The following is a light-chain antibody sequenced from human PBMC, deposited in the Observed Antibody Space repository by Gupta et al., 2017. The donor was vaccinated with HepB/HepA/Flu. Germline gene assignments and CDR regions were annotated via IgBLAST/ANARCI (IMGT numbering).Light chain of an antibody. CDR1: QSLPHSNGYNY. CDR3: MQALQTPWT. V-gene: IGKV2-28*01. CDR2: LGS. J-gene: IGKJ1*01. Sequence: DIVMTQSPLSLPVTPGEPASISCGSSQSLPHSNGYNYLDWYRQKPGQSPQLLIYLGSNRAAGVPDRFSGSGSGTELTLKISRVEAEDVGVYYCMQALQTPWTFGQGTKVEIK.